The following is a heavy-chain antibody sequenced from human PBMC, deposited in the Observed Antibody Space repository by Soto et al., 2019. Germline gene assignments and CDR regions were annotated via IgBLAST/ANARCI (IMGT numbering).Heavy chain of an antibody. D-gene: IGHD3-16*01. J-gene: IGHJ4*02. V-gene: IGHV4-61*01. Sequence: SETLSLTCAVSGDSVSNDNYYWSWIRQPPGKGLEWIGYIYYSGTTNYNSYLKSRLSLSVDMSKNQFSLKLASVTAADTAVYFCVRSQRGRTAFTFDYWGQGALVTVSS. CDR3: VRSQRGRTAFTFDY. CDR2: IYYSGTT. CDR1: GDSVSNDNYY.